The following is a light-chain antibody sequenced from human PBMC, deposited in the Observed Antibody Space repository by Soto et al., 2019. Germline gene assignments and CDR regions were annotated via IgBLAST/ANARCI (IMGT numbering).Light chain of an antibody. CDR2: SNN. CDR3: AAWDDSRNGPV. CDR1: SSNIGRNT. Sequence: QSVLTQPPSASGTPGQRVTISCSGSSSNIGRNTVNWYQQLPGTAPKLLIYSNNQRPSGVPDRFSGSKSGTSASLAISGLQSADEADYYCAAWDDSRNGPVFGTGTKLTVL. V-gene: IGLV1-44*01. J-gene: IGLJ1*01.